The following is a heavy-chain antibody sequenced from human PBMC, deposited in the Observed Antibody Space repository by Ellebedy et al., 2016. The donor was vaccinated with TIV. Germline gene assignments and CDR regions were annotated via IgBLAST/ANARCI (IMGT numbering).Heavy chain of an antibody. Sequence: SETLSLTCTVSGGSIRSYYWSWIRQPPGKGLEWIGYIYNSGSTNYNPSLKSRVIISVDTSKNQFSLKLSSVTAADTAVCYCARAGEYSSGWPYYYYYGMDVWGQGTTVTVSS. D-gene: IGHD6-19*01. V-gene: IGHV4-59*01. CDR2: IYNSGST. J-gene: IGHJ6*02. CDR3: ARAGEYSSGWPYYYYYGMDV. CDR1: GGSIRSYY.